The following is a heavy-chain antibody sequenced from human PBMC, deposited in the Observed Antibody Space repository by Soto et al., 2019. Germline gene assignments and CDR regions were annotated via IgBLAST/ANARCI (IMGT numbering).Heavy chain of an antibody. V-gene: IGHV1-3*01. D-gene: IGHD1-26*01. Sequence: QVQLVQSGAEVKKPGASVKVSCKASGYTFTTHALHWVRQAPGQRLEWMGWINAGNGYTKYSQKFQGRVTITRDTFASAVYMDLRSLRSEDTAVYYCARGEPPPVYYYYMDVWGSGTTVTVSS. J-gene: IGHJ6*03. CDR3: ARGEPPPVYYYYMDV. CDR1: GYTFTTHA. CDR2: INAGNGYT.